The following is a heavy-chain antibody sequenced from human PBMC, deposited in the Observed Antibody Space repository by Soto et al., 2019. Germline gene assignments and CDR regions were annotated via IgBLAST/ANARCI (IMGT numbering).Heavy chain of an antibody. CDR2: ISGGGDIT. D-gene: IGHD4-17*01. Sequence: GGSLRLSCAASGFTFSRSAMTWVRQAPGKGLEWVSVISGGGDITLYADSMKGRFTISRDNSKNTVFLQMDSLGAEDTAVYHCVMTYNYGGNDYYGMDVWGQGTPVTVSS. V-gene: IGHV3-23*01. J-gene: IGHJ6*02. CDR3: VMTYNYGGNDYYGMDV. CDR1: GFTFSRSA.